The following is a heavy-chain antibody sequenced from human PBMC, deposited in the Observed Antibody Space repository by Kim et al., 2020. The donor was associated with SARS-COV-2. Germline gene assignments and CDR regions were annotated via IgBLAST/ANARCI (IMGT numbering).Heavy chain of an antibody. CDR2: INHSGST. CDR1: GGSFSGYY. J-gene: IGHJ4*02. D-gene: IGHD6-6*01. CDR3: AIIPLYSSSWGKADY. V-gene: IGHV4-34*01. Sequence: SETLSLTCAVYGGSFSGYYWSWIRQPPGKGLEWIGEINHSGSTNYNPSLKSRVTISVDTSKNQFSLKLSSVTAADTAVYYCAIIPLYSSSWGKADYWGQGTLVTVSS.